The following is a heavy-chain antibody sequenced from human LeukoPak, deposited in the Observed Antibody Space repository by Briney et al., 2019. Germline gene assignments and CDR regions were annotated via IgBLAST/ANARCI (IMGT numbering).Heavy chain of an antibody. CDR1: GGTFSSYA. CDR3: ARDEAVGTGAGKQWLIIDY. Sequence: GASVKVSRKASGGTFSSYAISWVRQAPGQGLEWMGGIIPIFGTANYAQKFQGRVTITTDESTSTAYMELSSLRSEDTAVYYCARDEAVGTGAGKQWLIIDYWGQGTLVTVSS. J-gene: IGHJ4*02. CDR2: IIPIFGTA. V-gene: IGHV1-69*05. D-gene: IGHD6-19*01.